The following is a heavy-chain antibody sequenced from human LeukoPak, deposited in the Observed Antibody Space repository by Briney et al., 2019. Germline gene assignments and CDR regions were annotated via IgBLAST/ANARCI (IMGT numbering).Heavy chain of an antibody. D-gene: IGHD5-12*01. CDR2: INPNSGGT. Sequence: ASVKVSCKASGYTFTGYYMHWVRQAPGQGLEWMGWINPNSGGTNYAQRFQGRVTMTRDTSISTAYMELSRLRSDDTAVYYCARGLSGYDFYYYYYMDVWGKGTTVTISS. J-gene: IGHJ6*03. CDR3: ARGLSGYDFYYYYYMDV. V-gene: IGHV1-2*02. CDR1: GYTFTGYY.